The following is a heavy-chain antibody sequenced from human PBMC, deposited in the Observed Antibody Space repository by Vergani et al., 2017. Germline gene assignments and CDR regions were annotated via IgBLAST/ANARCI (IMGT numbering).Heavy chain of an antibody. CDR1: GGTFSSYA. V-gene: IGHV1-69*01. D-gene: IGHD3-9*01. CDR3: ARVDYDILTGPPHYYYYYYMDV. Sequence: QVQLVQSGAEVKKPGSSVKVSCKASGGTFSSYAISWVRQAPGQGLEWVGGIIPIFGTANYAQKFQGRVTITADESTSTAYMELSSLRSEDTAVYYCARVDYDILTGPPHYYYYYYMDVWGKGTTVTVSS. J-gene: IGHJ6*03. CDR2: IIPIFGTA.